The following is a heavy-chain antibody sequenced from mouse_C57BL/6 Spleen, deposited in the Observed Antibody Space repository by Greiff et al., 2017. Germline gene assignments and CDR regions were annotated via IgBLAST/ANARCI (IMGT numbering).Heavy chain of an antibody. CDR3: ARDYGSSYGGWFAY. CDR2: INPNNGGT. J-gene: IGHJ3*01. V-gene: IGHV1-22*01. D-gene: IGHD1-1*01. CDR1: GYTFTDYN. Sequence: VQLQQSGPELVKPGASVKMSCKASGYTFTDYNMHWVKQSHGKSLEWIGYINPNNGGTSYNQKFKGKDTLTVNKSSSTAYMELRSLTSEDSAVYYCARDYGSSYGGWFAYWGQGTLVTVSA.